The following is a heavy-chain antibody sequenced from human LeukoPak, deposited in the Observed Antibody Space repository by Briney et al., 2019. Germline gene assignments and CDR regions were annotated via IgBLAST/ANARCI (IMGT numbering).Heavy chain of an antibody. V-gene: IGHV3-21*01. Sequence: GGSLRLSCAASGFTFSSYSMNWVRQAPGKGLEWVSSISSSSSYIYYADSVKGRFTISRDNAKNSLYLQMNSLRAEDTAVYYCATGAPGSSGWYYVYWGQGTLVTVSS. CDR1: GFTFSSYS. J-gene: IGHJ4*02. CDR2: ISSSSSYI. D-gene: IGHD6-19*01. CDR3: ATGAPGSSGWYYVY.